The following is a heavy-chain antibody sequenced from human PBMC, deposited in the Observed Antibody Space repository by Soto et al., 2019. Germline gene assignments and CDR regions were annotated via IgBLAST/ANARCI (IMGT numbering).Heavy chain of an antibody. J-gene: IGHJ6*03. CDR2: ISYDGSHE. V-gene: IGHV3-30-3*01. Sequence: GGSLRLSCAASGFNFNYYPIHWVRQAPGKGLEWVALISYDGSHEYYADSVKGRFSLSRDNSKNTVYLQMTGLRVDDTAVYYCARDEVLPYFDHYYVDVCGGGTTVTVYS. D-gene: IGHD1-26*01. CDR3: ARDEVLPYFDHYYVDV. CDR1: GFNFNYYP.